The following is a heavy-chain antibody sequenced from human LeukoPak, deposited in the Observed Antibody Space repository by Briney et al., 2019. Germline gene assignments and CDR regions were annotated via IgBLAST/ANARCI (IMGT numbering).Heavy chain of an antibody. CDR1: GGPISSGDYY. CDR2: IYYSGST. D-gene: IGHD3-22*01. J-gene: IGHJ4*02. V-gene: IGHV4-30-4*01. Sequence: SQTLSLTCTVSGGPISSGDYYWSWIRQPPGKGLEWIGYIYYSGSTYYNPSLKSRVTISVDTSKNQFSLKLSSVTAADTAVYYCAREDIVVGDSSGYYPGGFDYWGQGTLVTVSS. CDR3: AREDIVVGDSSGYYPGGFDY.